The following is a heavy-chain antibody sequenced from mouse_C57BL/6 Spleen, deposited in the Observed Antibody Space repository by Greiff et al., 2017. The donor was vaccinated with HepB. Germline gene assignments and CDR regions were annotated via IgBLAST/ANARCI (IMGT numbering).Heavy chain of an antibody. J-gene: IGHJ2*01. V-gene: IGHV1-72*01. CDR2: IDPNSGGT. Sequence: QVQLQQPGAELVKPGASVKLSCKASGYTFTSYWMHWVKQRPGRGLEWIGRIDPNSGGTKYNEKFKSKGTLTVDKPSSTAYMQLSSLTSEDSAVDYCARGRKLGQDYFDCWGQGTTLTVSS. CDR1: GYTFTSYW. D-gene: IGHD4-1*01. CDR3: ARGRKLGQDYFDC.